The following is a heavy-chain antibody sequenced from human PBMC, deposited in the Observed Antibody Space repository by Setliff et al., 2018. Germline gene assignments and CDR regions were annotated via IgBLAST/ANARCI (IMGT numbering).Heavy chain of an antibody. CDR2: ASHSGST. V-gene: IGHV4-59*11. CDR1: GASINNHY. J-gene: IGHJ6*03. CDR3: ARAPGRQDYHYMEL. Sequence: ETLSLTCTVSGASINNHYWAWIRQPPGKGLEWIGYASHSGSTDYNPSLRSRVTVSVDTSRIHFSLKLRSVTAADTAVYYCARAPGRQDYHYMELWGKGTTVTVSS. D-gene: IGHD2-15*01.